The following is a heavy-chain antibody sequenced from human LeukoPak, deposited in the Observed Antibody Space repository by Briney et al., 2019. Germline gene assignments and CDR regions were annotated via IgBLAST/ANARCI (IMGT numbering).Heavy chain of an antibody. D-gene: IGHD6-13*01. Sequence: GASVKVSCKASGYTFTSYAMHWVRQAPGQRLEWMGWINAGNGNTKYSQKFQGRVTITRDTSASTAYMELSSLRSEDTAVYYCARDPSIAAAGPPFDYWGQGTLVTVSS. CDR1: GYTFTSYA. CDR2: INAGNGNT. J-gene: IGHJ4*02. CDR3: ARDPSIAAAGPPFDY. V-gene: IGHV1-3*01.